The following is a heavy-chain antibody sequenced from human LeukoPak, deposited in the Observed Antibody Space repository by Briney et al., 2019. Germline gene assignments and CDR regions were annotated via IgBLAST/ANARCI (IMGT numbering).Heavy chain of an antibody. V-gene: IGHV1-18*01. Sequence: VASVKVSCKASGYTFTSYGISWVRQAPGQGLEWMGWISAYNGNTNYAQILHGRVTMTTDTSTSTAYMVLRSLRSDDTAVYYCARVNYYDSSGYLLGFFDPWGQGTLVTVSS. CDR1: GYTFTSYG. CDR2: ISAYNGNT. D-gene: IGHD3-22*01. J-gene: IGHJ5*02. CDR3: ARVNYYDSSGYLLGFFDP.